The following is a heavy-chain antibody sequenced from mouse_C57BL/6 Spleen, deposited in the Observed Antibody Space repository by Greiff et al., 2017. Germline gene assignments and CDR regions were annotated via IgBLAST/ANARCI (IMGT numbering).Heavy chain of an antibody. CDR1: GYTFTSYW. V-gene: IGHV1-64*01. Sequence: QVQLQQPGAELVKPGASVKLSCKASGYTFTSYWMHWVKQRPGPGLEWIGMIHPNSGSTNYNEKFKSKATLTVDKSSSTAYMQLSSLTSEDSAVYYCTRWGGGFYYWGQGTTLTVSS. CDR3: TRWGGGFYY. CDR2: IHPNSGST. D-gene: IGHD1-1*02. J-gene: IGHJ2*01.